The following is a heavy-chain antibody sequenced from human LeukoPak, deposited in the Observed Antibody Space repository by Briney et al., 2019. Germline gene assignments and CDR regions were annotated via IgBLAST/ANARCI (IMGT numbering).Heavy chain of an antibody. CDR3: ARGGDYGDYEGY. CDR2: IYTSGST. D-gene: IGHD4-17*01. V-gene: IGHV4-61*02. J-gene: IGHJ4*02. Sequence: SETLSLTCTVSGGSISSGSYYWSWIRQPAGKGLGWIGRIYTSGSTNYNPSLKSRVTVSVDTPKNQFSLKLSSVTAADTAVYYCARGGDYGDYEGYWGQGTLVTVSS. CDR1: GGSISSGSYY.